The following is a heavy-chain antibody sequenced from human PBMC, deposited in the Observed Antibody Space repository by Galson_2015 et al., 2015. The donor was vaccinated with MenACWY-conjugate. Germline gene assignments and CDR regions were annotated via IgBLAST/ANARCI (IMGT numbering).Heavy chain of an antibody. CDR3: ARDSGCSSTSCIFYFDY. Sequence: SLRLSCAASGLTFSSYWMSWVRQAPGKGLEWVANLKQDGSEKYYEDSVKGRFTIARDNAQNSLYLQMNSLRAEDTAVYYCARDSGCSSTSCIFYFDYWGQGTLVTVSS. J-gene: IGHJ4*02. CDR1: GLTFSSYW. V-gene: IGHV3-7*03. CDR2: LKQDGSEK. D-gene: IGHD2-2*01.